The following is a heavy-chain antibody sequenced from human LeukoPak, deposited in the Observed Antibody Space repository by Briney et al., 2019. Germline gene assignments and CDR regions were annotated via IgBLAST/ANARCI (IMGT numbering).Heavy chain of an antibody. CDR2: INPSGGST. Sequence: ASVKVSCKASGYNFISYYMHWVRQAPGQGLEWMGIINPSGGSTNYAQKFQDRVTMTRDTSTSTVYVELSSLKSEDTAVYYCAREDVVLVDAVRYYYYGMDVWGQGTTVTVSS. CDR3: AREDVVLVDAVRYYYYGMDV. V-gene: IGHV1-46*01. D-gene: IGHD2-8*01. CDR1: GYNFISYY. J-gene: IGHJ6*02.